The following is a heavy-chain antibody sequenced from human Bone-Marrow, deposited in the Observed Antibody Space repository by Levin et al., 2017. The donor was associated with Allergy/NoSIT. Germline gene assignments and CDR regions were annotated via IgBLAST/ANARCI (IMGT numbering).Heavy chain of an antibody. CDR1: GFSLSTSGMC. CDR3: ARIQAEQLGLYYFDY. Sequence: SGPTLVKPTQTLTLTCTFSGFSLSTSGMCVSWIRQPPGKALEWLARIDWDDDKYYSTSLKTRLTISKDTSKNQVVLTMTNMDPVDTATYYCARIQAEQLGLYYFDYWGQGTLVTVSS. V-gene: IGHV2-70*11. J-gene: IGHJ4*02. CDR2: IDWDDDK. D-gene: IGHD6-13*01.